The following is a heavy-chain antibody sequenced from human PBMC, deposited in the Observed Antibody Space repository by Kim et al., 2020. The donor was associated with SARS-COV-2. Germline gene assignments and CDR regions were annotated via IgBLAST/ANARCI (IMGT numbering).Heavy chain of an antibody. CDR3: AREGSGSYNWLDP. D-gene: IGHD3-10*01. J-gene: IGHJ5*02. V-gene: IGHV1-3*01. Sequence: YSQNFQGRVTITRDTSAPTAYMELSSLTLKDTAVYYCAREGSGSYNWLDPWGQGTLVTVSS.